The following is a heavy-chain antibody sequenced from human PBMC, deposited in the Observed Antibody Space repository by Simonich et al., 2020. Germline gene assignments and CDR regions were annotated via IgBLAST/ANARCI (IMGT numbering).Heavy chain of an antibody. CDR1: GGSISSSSYY. CDR3: ARHAGFAFDI. Sequence: QLQLQESGPGLVKPSETLSLTCTVSGGSISSSSYYWGLIRQPPGKGLEWIGSIYYSGSTYYNPSLKSRVTISVDTSKNQFSLKLSSVTAADTAVYYCARHAGFAFDIWGQGTMVTVSS. CDR2: IYYSGST. V-gene: IGHV4-39*01. D-gene: IGHD6-13*01. J-gene: IGHJ3*02.